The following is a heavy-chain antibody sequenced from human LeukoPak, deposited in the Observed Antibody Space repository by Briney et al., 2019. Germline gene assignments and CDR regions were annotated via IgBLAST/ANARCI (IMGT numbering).Heavy chain of an antibody. CDR3: ARFRGGI. CDR1: GFTFSSYW. J-gene: IGHJ3*02. Sequence: GGSLRLSCAASGFTFSSYWMHWVRQVPGKGLQWVANIKEDGSEQHCVDSVKGQFTISRDNTKNSLYLQMNSLRVEDTAVYYCARFRGGIWGQGTMVTVSS. V-gene: IGHV3-7*01. D-gene: IGHD3-16*01. CDR2: IKEDGSEQ.